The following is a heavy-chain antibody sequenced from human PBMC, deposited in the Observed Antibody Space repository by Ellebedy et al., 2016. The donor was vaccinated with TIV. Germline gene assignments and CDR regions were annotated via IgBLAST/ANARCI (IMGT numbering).Heavy chain of an antibody. CDR2: ISYDGSDK. CDR3: ARTYLSYSFDY. D-gene: IGHD2-21*01. V-gene: IGHV3-30*03. CDR1: GFTFSSYD. Sequence: GESLKISCAASGFTFSSYDIHWVRQAPGKGLEWVAFISYDGSDKNYADSVKGRFTISRDKSKNTLYLHMDSLRPEDTAVYSCARTYLSYSFDYWGQGTLVSVSS. J-gene: IGHJ4*02.